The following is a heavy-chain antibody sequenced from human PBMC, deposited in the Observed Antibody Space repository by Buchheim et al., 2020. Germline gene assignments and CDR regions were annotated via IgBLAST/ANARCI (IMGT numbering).Heavy chain of an antibody. Sequence: QVQLVESGGGLVKPGGSLRLSCAASGSTFSDYYMSWIRQAPGKGLEWVSYISSSSSYTNYADSVKGRFTISRDNAKNSLNLQMNSLRAEDTAVYYCARDDYDSSGYYVAEYFQHWGQGTL. J-gene: IGHJ1*01. V-gene: IGHV3-11*06. CDR2: ISSSSSYT. CDR3: ARDDYDSSGYYVAEYFQH. D-gene: IGHD3-22*01. CDR1: GSTFSDYY.